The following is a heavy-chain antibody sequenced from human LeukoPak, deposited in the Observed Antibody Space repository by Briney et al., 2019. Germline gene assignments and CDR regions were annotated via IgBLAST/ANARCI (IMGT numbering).Heavy chain of an antibody. CDR3: ARDSKLDIVATSTYYYYGMDV. CDR1: GFTFSSYE. J-gene: IGHJ6*04. V-gene: IGHV3-48*03. D-gene: IGHD5-12*01. CDR2: ISSSGSTI. Sequence: GGSLRLSCAASGFTFSSYEMNWVRQAPGKGLEWVSYISSSGSTIYYADSVKGRFTISKDNDKNSLYMQMNSLRAEDTAVYYCARDSKLDIVATSTYYYYGMDVWGKGTTVTVSS.